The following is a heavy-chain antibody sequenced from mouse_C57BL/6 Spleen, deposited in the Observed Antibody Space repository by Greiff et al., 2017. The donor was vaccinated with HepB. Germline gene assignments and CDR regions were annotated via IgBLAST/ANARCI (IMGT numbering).Heavy chain of an antibody. CDR1: GFTFSRYA. CDR3: TRDGPYATDC. V-gene: IGHV5-9-1*02. J-gene: IGHJ4*01. CDR2: ISSGGDYI. Sequence: EVQLVESVEGLVQPGGSLKLSCAASGFTFSRYAMSWVRQTPEKRLEWVAYISSGGDYIYYADTVKGRFTISRDNTRNTLYLQMSSLKSDDTAMYYCTRDGPYATDCWGEGTSATVSS. D-gene: IGHD2-3*01.